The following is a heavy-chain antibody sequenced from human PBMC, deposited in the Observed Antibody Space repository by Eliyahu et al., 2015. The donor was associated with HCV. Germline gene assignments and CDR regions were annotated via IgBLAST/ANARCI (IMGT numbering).Heavy chain of an antibody. CDR1: GGSISTNNYY. D-gene: IGHD3-16*01. Sequence: QVQLKESGPGLVKPSQTLSLTCSVSGGSISTNNYYWTWVRQRPGKGLEWNWHYLHCDRPYHPPSLKSRVMMSVDTSKNQFSLRLSSVTAADTAVYFCTRELRAVDTYHFDSWGQGILVKVSS. V-gene: IGHV4-31*03. CDR2: YLHCDRP. CDR3: TRELRAVDTYHFDS. J-gene: IGHJ4*02.